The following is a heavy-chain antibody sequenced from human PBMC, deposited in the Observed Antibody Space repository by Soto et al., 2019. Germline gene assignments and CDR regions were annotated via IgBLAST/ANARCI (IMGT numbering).Heavy chain of an antibody. CDR3: VKDGSSGWPYFYDMDV. D-gene: IGHD6-19*01. V-gene: IGHV3-30*18. J-gene: IGHJ6*02. CDR2: ISYDGSNK. CDR1: GFTFSSYG. Sequence: GWSLRLSCTASGFTFSSYGMHWVRQAPGKGPGWVAVISYDGSNKYYADSVKGRFTISRDNSKNTLYLQMSSLRAEDTAVYYCVKDGSSGWPYFYDMDVCGQGSTVTVSS.